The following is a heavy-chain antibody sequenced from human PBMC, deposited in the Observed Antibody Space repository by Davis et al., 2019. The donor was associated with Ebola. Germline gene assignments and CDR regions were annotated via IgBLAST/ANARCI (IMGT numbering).Heavy chain of an antibody. CDR3: ARVVGYYGSGMEEYMDV. CDR1: GFTFSSYS. J-gene: IGHJ6*02. CDR2: ISSSSSYI. D-gene: IGHD3-10*01. Sequence: PGGSLRLSCAASGFTFSSYSMNWVRQAPGKGLEWVSSISSSSSYIYYADSVKGRFTISRDNAKNSLYLQMNSLRAEDTAVYYCARVVGYYGSGMEEYMDVWGQGTTVTVSS. V-gene: IGHV3-21*01.